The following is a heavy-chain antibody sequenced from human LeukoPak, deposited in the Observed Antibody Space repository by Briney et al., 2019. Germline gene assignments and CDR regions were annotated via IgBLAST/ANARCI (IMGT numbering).Heavy chain of an antibody. J-gene: IGHJ4*02. D-gene: IGHD2-15*01. V-gene: IGHV3-21*06. CDR2: MSSGGTYI. CDR1: GFTFSIYA. CDR3: ARGRPTGSSRRFVVQ. Sequence: GGSLRLSCAASGFTFSIYAMTWVRQAPGKGLEWVSSMSSGGTYIYYADSVRGRFTISRDNAKDSLFLLMNSLRVDDTAVYYCARGRPTGSSRRFVVQWGQGTLVSVSS.